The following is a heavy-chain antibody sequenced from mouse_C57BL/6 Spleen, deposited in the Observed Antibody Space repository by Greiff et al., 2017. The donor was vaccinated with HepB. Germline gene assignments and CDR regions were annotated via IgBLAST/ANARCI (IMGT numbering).Heavy chain of an antibody. D-gene: IGHD2-3*01. Sequence: QVQLQQPGAELVKPGASVKMSCKASGYTFTSYWITWVKQRPGQGLEWIGDIYPGSGSTNYNEKFKSKATLTVDTSSSTAYMQLSSLTSEDSAVYYCARRCDGYFYAMDYWGQGTSVTVSS. CDR2: IYPGSGST. V-gene: IGHV1-55*01. J-gene: IGHJ4*01. CDR3: ARRCDGYFYAMDY. CDR1: GYTFTSYW.